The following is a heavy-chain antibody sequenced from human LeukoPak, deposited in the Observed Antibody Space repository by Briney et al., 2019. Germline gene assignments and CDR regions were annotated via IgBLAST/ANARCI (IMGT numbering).Heavy chain of an antibody. J-gene: IGHJ5*02. Sequence: ASVKVSCKASGYTFTSYGISWVRQAPGQGLEWMGWISAYNGNTNYAQKLQGRVTMTTDTSTSTAYMELRSLRTDDTAVYYCARDPLRFGELFGNWFDPWGQGTLVTVSS. CDR1: GYTFTSYG. CDR3: ARDPLRFGELFGNWFDP. V-gene: IGHV1-18*01. CDR2: ISAYNGNT. D-gene: IGHD3-10*01.